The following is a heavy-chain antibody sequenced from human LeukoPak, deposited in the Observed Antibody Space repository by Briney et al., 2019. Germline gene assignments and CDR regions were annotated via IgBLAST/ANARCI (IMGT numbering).Heavy chain of an antibody. CDR1: GYTFTSYA. Sequence: SVKVSCKASGYTFTSYAISWVRQAPGQGLEWMGGIIPIFGTANYAQKFQGRVTITADESTSTAYMELSSLRSEDTAVYYCARSPYSSSSRRWGDYYYYYMDVWGKGTTVTVSS. J-gene: IGHJ6*03. CDR2: IIPIFGTA. D-gene: IGHD6-6*01. V-gene: IGHV1-69*13. CDR3: ARSPYSSSSRRWGDYYYYYMDV.